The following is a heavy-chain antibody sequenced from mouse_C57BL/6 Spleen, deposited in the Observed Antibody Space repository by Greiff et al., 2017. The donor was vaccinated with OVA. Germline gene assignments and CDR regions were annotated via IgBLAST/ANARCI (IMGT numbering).Heavy chain of an antibody. CDR3: ARYSVLREGDYWYFDV. V-gene: IGHV7-3*01. CDR2: IRNKANGYTT. J-gene: IGHJ1*03. D-gene: IGHD1-1*01. Sequence: DVKLVESGGGLVQPGGSLSLSCAASGFTFTDYYMSWVRQPPGKALEWLGFIRNKANGYTTEYSASVKGRFTISRDNSQSILYLQMNALRAEDSATYYCARYSVLREGDYWYFDVWGTGTTVTVSS. CDR1: GFTFTDYY.